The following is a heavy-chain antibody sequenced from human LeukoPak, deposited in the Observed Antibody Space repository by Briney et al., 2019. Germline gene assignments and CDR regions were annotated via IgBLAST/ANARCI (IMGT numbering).Heavy chain of an antibody. J-gene: IGHJ6*02. CDR1: GGTFSSYA. Sequence: ASVKVSCKASGGTFSSYAISWVRQAPGQGLEWMGRIIPILGIANYAQKFQGRVTITADKSTSTAYMELSSLRSEDTAVYYCARGQSPPDCSSTSCYLNQYYYYGMDVWGQGTTVTVSS. CDR3: ARGQSPPDCSSTSCYLNQYYYYGMDV. D-gene: IGHD2-2*01. V-gene: IGHV1-69*04. CDR2: IIPILGIA.